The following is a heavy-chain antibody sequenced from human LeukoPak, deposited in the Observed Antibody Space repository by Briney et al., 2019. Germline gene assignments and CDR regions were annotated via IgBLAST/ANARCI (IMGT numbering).Heavy chain of an antibody. J-gene: IGHJ3*01. D-gene: IGHD6-13*01. CDR3: ARAKIAAAGTGAFDV. V-gene: IGHV3-23*01. CDR2: FSATDGSA. CDR1: GFTFSSYV. Sequence: GGSLRLSCAASGFTFSSYVMTWVRQAPGKGLEWVSAFSATDGSAQYAESVEGRFTISRDNSKNTLFLQMNSLGAEDTAVYYRARAKIAAAGTGAFDVWGQGTLVTVSS.